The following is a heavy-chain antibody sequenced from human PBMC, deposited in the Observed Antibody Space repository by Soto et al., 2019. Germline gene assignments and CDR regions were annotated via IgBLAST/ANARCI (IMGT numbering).Heavy chain of an antibody. CDR1: GFTFSSYG. Sequence: GGSLRLSCAASGFTFSSYGMHWVRQAPGKGLEWVAVISYDGSNKYYADSVKGRFTISRDNSKNTLYLQMNSLRAEDTAVYYCAKEDWFDPWGQGTLVTVSS. CDR3: AKEDWFDP. CDR2: ISYDGSNK. J-gene: IGHJ5*02. V-gene: IGHV3-30*18.